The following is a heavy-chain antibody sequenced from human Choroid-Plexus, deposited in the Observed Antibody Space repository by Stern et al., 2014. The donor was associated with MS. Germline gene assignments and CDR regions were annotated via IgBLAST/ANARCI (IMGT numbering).Heavy chain of an antibody. J-gene: IGHJ6*02. CDR1: GYIFTGYY. V-gene: IGHV1-2*02. D-gene: IGHD3-3*01. CDR3: ARDQRGITIFGVVTDYYYLGMDV. Sequence: QMQLVQSGAEVKKPGASAKVSCKTSGYIFTGYYIHWVRQAPGQGLEWMAWINPNTGGTKYAQKFQGRVTMSRDTSISTAYVELSSLTSDDTAVYYCARDQRGITIFGVVTDYYYLGMDVWGQGTTVTVSS. CDR2: INPNTGGT.